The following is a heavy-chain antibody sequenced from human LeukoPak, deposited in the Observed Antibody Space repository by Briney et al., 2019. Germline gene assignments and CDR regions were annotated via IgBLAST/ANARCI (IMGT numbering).Heavy chain of an antibody. CDR1: GFTFTTYA. Sequence: PGGSLRLSCAASGFTFTTYAMNWVRQAPGKGLEWVSGLSGDGGYKYYADSAKGRFTISRDNSKNTLHLQMSSLRAEDTAIYYCTRDPSGSGPDFDFWGQGTLVTVSS. V-gene: IGHV3-23*01. J-gene: IGHJ4*02. D-gene: IGHD3-10*01. CDR2: LSGDGGYK. CDR3: TRDPSGSGPDFDF.